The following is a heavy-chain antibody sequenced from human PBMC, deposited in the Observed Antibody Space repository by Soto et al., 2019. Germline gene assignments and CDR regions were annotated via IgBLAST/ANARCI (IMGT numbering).Heavy chain of an antibody. CDR1: SGTFISYA. CDR3: ARDRRQKWAFDI. CDR2: IIPIFGTA. V-gene: IGHV1-69*13. J-gene: IGHJ3*02. Sequence: SVKVSFKASSGTFISYAISWVRQGPGQGLEWMGGIIPIFGTANYAQKFQGRVTITADESTSTAYMELSSLRSEDTAVYYCARDRRQKWAFDIWGQGTMVTVSS. D-gene: IGHD1-26*01.